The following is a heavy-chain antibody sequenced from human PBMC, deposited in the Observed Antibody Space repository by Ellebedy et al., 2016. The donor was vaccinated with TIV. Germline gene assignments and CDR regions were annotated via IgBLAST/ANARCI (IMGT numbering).Heavy chain of an antibody. CDR1: GFTFSSFA. Sequence: GESLKISCAVSGFTFSSFALNCLRQVPGKGLEWVSGISGGGDSTNYADSVKGQFTLSRDNSTNTLYLQMDSLRAEDTALYYCAKDRGSGWYENWFDPWGQGTLFIVSS. J-gene: IGHJ5*02. D-gene: IGHD6-19*01. CDR3: AKDRGSGWYENWFDP. V-gene: IGHV3-23*01. CDR2: ISGGGDST.